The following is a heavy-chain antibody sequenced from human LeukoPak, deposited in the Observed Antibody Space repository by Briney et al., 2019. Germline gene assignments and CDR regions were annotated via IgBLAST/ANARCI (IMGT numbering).Heavy chain of an antibody. CDR3: ATRPRDSSGYYLGAFDG. CDR1: GLIFSSYA. J-gene: IGHJ3*01. V-gene: IGHV3-23*01. Sequence: GGSLRLSCEASGLIFSSYAMAWVRQAPGKGLDWVSVIGASGADTYYSDSAKGRFTVSRDNSKDTLFLHMSSLRAEDTAVYFCATRPRDSSGYYLGAFDGWGQGTTVTVSS. D-gene: IGHD3-22*01. CDR2: IGASGADT.